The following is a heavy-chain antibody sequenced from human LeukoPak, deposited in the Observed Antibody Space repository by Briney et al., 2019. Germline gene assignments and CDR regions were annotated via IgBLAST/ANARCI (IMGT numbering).Heavy chain of an antibody. V-gene: IGHV5-51*01. J-gene: IGHJ4*02. D-gene: IGHD3-10*01. CDR3: ARLSLVRGVGCDY. Sequence: GESLKMSCKGSGYSFTSYWIGWVRQMPGKGLEWMGIIYPGDSDTRSSPSFQGQVTISADKSISTAYLQWSSLKASDTAMYYCARLSLVRGVGCDYWGQGTLVTVSS. CDR2: IYPGDSDT. CDR1: GYSFTSYW.